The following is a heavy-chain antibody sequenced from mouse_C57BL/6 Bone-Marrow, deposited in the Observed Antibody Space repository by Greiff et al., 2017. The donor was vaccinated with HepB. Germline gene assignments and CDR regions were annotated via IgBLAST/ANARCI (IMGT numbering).Heavy chain of an antibody. Sequence: EVQLQESGPGLVKPSQSLSLTCSVTGYSITSGYYWNWIRQFPGNKLEWMGYISYDGSNNYNPSLKNRISITRDPSKNQFFLMLNSVTTEDTATYYCARGPSPSYYGSSYWYFDVWGTGTTVTVSS. CDR1: GYSITSGYY. V-gene: IGHV3-6*01. D-gene: IGHD1-1*01. CDR3: ARGPSPSYYGSSYWYFDV. CDR2: ISYDGSN. J-gene: IGHJ1*03.